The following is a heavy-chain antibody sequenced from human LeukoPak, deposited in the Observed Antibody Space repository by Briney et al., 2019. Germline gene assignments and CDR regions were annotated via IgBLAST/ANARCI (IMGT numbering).Heavy chain of an antibody. Sequence: GGSPRLSCAASGFTFSSYAMHWVRQAPGKGLEWVAFIRYDGSNKYYADSVKGRFTISRDNSKNTLYLQMNSLRGEDTDVYYCAKDGDTMSGTYYYDMDVWGKGTTVTIS. CDR2: IRYDGSNK. D-gene: IGHD1-26*01. CDR1: GFTFSSYA. CDR3: AKDGDTMSGTYYYDMDV. V-gene: IGHV3-30*02. J-gene: IGHJ6*03.